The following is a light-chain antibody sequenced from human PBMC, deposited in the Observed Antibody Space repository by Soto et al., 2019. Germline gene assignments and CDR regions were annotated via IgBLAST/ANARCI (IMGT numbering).Light chain of an antibody. CDR3: QQSYTTPYT. J-gene: IGKJ2*01. Sequence: DIQMTQSPSSLSASVGDRVTITCRASQSISSYLNWYQQKPGKAPKLLIYAASSLQSVVPSRFSGGGSGTDFTLTISRLRPEDFATYYCQQSYTTPYTFGQGTKLEIK. V-gene: IGKV1-39*01. CDR2: AAS. CDR1: QSISSY.